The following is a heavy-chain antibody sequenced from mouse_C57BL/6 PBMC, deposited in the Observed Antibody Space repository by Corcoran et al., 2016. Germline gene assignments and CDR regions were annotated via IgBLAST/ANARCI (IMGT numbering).Heavy chain of an antibody. Sequence: QIQLVQSGPELKKPGETVKISCKASGYTFTTYGMSWVKQAPGKGLKWMGWINTYSGVPTYADDFKGRFAFSLETSASNAYLQINNLKNEDTATYFCAREGFAYGGQGTLVTFSA. V-gene: IGHV9-3*01. CDR2: INTYSGVP. CDR3: AREGFAY. J-gene: IGHJ3*01. CDR1: GYTFTTYG.